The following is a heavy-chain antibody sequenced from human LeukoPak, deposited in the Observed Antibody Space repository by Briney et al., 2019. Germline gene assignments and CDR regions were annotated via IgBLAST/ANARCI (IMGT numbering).Heavy chain of an antibody. Sequence: GGSLRLSCAGSGFIFSDVWMSWVRQAPGKGLEWVARIKTKAEGGTIDYAAPVKGRFIISRDDSEKRLDLQMSSLKSVDTGVYYCTTDLDYWGQGTLVTVSS. V-gene: IGHV3-15*01. J-gene: IGHJ4*02. CDR3: TTDLDY. CDR2: IKTKAEGGTI. CDR1: GFIFSDVW.